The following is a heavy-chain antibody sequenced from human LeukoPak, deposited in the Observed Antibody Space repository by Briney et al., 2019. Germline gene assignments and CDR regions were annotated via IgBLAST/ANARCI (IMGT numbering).Heavy chain of an antibody. J-gene: IGHJ4*02. CDR3: KKMFTKDNWYGGPDY. D-gene: IGHD2-8*01. V-gene: IGHV3-53*01. CDR2: LYTGGIR. CDR1: GFTVSSNY. Sequence: GGSLRLSCAASGFTVSSNYMSWFRLAPGKGLEWVSVLYTGGIRYYAGFVRGRFTISRDDSKNTLYLQMNNLRAEDTAIYYCKKMFTKDNWYGGPDYWGQGTLVTVSS.